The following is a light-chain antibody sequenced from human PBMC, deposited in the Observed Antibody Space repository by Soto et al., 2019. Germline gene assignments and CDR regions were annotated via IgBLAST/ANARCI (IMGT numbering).Light chain of an antibody. CDR3: QSADSSGTYVL. J-gene: IGLJ2*01. CDR2: KDS. CDR1: ALPKQY. Sequence: SSELTQPPSVSVSPGQTARITCSGDALPKQYAYWYQQKPGQAPVLVIYKDSERPSGIPERFSGSSSGTTVTLTISGVQVEDEADYYCQSADSSGTYVLFGGGTKLTVL. V-gene: IGLV3-25*03.